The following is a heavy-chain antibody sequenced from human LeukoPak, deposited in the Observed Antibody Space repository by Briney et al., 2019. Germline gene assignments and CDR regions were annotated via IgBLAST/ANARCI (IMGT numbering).Heavy chain of an antibody. CDR1: GYTFTGYY. D-gene: IGHD6-13*01. Sequence: ASVKVSCKASGYTFTGYYMHWVRQAPGQGLEWMGWINPNSGGTNYAQKFQGRVTMTRDTSISTAYMELSRLRSDDTAVYYCARYSAPGGTRIAAAFIDYWGQGTLVTVSS. CDR2: INPNSGGT. CDR3: ARYSAPGGTRIAAAFIDY. V-gene: IGHV1-2*02. J-gene: IGHJ4*02.